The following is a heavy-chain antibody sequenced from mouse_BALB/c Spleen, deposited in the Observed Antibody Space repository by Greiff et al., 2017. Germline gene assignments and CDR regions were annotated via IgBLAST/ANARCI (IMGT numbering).Heavy chain of an antibody. J-gene: IGHJ4*01. V-gene: IGHV1-87*01. D-gene: IGHD2-10*02. CDR2: IYPGDGDT. Sequence: QVQLKQSGAELARPGASVKLSCKASGYTFTSYWMQWVKQRPGQGLEWIGAIYPGDGDTRYTQKFKGKATLTADKSSSTAYMQLSSLASEDSAVYYCARGYEGAMDYWGQGTSVTVSS. CDR1: GYTFTSYW. CDR3: ARGYEGAMDY.